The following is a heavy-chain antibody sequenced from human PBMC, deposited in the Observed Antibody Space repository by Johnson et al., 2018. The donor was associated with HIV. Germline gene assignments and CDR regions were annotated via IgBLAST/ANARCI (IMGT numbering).Heavy chain of an antibody. Sequence: VQLVESGGGVVQPGRSLRLSCAASGFTFSNYWMSWVRQAPGKGLEWVANIKQDGSEKYYVDSVKGRFTISRDNAKNSLYLQMNSLRAEDTAVYYCARAVTTASVDAFDIWGQGTMVTVSS. CDR2: IKQDGSEK. J-gene: IGHJ3*02. CDR1: GFTFSNYW. D-gene: IGHD4-17*01. V-gene: IGHV3-7*04. CDR3: ARAVTTASVDAFDI.